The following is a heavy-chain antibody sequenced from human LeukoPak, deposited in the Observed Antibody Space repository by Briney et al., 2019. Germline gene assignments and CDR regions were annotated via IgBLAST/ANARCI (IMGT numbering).Heavy chain of an antibody. CDR1: GGSFSGYY. V-gene: IGHV4-34*01. J-gene: IGHJ6*03. D-gene: IGHD2-15*01. CDR2: INHSGST. CDR3: ARGVGDIVVVVAATHYYMDV. Sequence: SETLSLTCAVYGGSFSGYYWSWIRQPPGKGLEWIGEINHSGSTNYNPSLKSRVTISVDTSKNQLSLKLSSVTAADTAVYYCARGVGDIVVVVAATHYYMDVWGKGTTVTVSS.